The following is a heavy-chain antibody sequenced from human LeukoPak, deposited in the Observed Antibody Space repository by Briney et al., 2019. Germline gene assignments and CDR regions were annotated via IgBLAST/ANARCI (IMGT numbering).Heavy chain of an antibody. V-gene: IGHV3-66*01. D-gene: IGHD4-17*01. CDR2: IYSDNT. CDR3: ARIMTTVFPRYYFDY. CDR1: GFSFSNYA. J-gene: IGHJ4*02. Sequence: GGSLRLSCVASGFSFSNYAMCWVRQAPGKGLEWVSFIYSDNTHYSDSVKGRFTISRDNSKNTLYLQMNSLRAEDTAVYYCARIMTTVFPRYYFDYWGQGTLVTVSS.